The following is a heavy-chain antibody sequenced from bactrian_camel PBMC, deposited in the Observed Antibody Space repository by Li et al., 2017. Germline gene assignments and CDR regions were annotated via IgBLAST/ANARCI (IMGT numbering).Heavy chain of an antibody. V-gene: IGHV3-2*01. D-gene: IGHD4*01. CDR2: IYSDGSNT. J-gene: IGHJ4*01. CDR1: GFTFSSYY. CDR3: ATEFSRYSDYDGGPYDYNY. Sequence: HVQLVESGGGLVQPGGSLRLSCAASGFTFSSYYMSWVRQAPGKGLEWVSSIYSDGSNTDYADSVMDRFTVSRDNAKNTVYLQMNSLKSEDTALYYCATEFSRYSDYDGGPYDYNYWGQGTQVTVS.